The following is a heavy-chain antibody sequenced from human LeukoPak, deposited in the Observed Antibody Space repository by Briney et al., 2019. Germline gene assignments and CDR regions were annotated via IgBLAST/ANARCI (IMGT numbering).Heavy chain of an antibody. D-gene: IGHD5-12*01. V-gene: IGHV3-74*01. CDR1: GFTFSSYW. CDR3: ARGTFSANDLGSYMDV. J-gene: IGHJ6*03. CDR2: INSDGSST. Sequence: GGSLRLSCAASGFTFSSYWMHWVRQAPGKGLVWVSRINSDGSSTSYADSVKGRFTISRGNAKNTLYLQMNSLRAEDTAVYYCARGTFSANDLGSYMDVWGKGTTVTVSS.